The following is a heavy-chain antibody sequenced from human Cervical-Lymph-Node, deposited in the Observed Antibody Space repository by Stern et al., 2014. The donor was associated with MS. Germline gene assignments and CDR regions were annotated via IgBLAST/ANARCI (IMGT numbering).Heavy chain of an antibody. D-gene: IGHD5/OR15-5a*01. CDR2: IYWDDDK. J-gene: IGHJ4*02. CDR3: AHRDSVLASFNY. V-gene: IGHV2-5*02. Sequence: QITLKESGPTLVKSTQTLTLTCTFSWFSLSTTGVGVGWIRQPPGKALEWLALIYWDDDKRYSPSLRSRLIITKDTSKNQVVLTVTNMDPVDTATYYCAHRDSVLASFNYWGLGTLVTVSS. CDR1: WFSLSTTGVG.